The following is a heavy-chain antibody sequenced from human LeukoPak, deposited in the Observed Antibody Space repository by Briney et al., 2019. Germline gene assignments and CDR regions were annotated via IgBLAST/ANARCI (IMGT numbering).Heavy chain of an antibody. CDR2: VTGNGDTT. Sequence: GGSLRLSCAASGFTFRNYAVTWVRQAPGKGLEWVSVVTGNGDTTYYADSLKGRFTISRDNSRNTLYLQMNSLRAEDTAVYHCARNAADCTTYPCYDSWGQGTLVTVSS. CDR3: ARNAADCTTYPCYDS. D-gene: IGHD2-8*01. J-gene: IGHJ4*02. V-gene: IGHV3-23*01. CDR1: GFTFRNYA.